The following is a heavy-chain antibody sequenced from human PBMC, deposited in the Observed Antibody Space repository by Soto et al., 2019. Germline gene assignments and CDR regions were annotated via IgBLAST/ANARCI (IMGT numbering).Heavy chain of an antibody. V-gene: IGHV1-18*01. CDR2: LSGQSRNA. CDR3: ARAGYDRSGHEDPRGGAFDV. Sequence: QVQLVQSGPEVKKPGASMRVSCKASGFIFNHYVITWVRQAPGQGLEWGGGLSGQSRNAHYAEKFQDRVTMTKVTSTSTSYLEGTSLRSDDSAVYFCARAGYDRSGHEDPRGGAFDVWGLRTVVTVSS. CDR1: GFIFNHYV. D-gene: IGHD5-12*01. J-gene: IGHJ3*01.